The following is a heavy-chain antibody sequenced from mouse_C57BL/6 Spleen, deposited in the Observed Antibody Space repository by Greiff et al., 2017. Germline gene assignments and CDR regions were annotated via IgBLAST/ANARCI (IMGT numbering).Heavy chain of an antibody. D-gene: IGHD1-1*01. CDR3: ARVYGSSLTGIAMDY. J-gene: IGHJ4*01. CDR1: GYTFTSYW. Sequence: QVQLQQPGAELVKPGASVKLSCKASGYTFTSYWMHWVKQRPGQGLEWIGMIHPNSGSTNYNEKFKSKATLTVDKSSSTAYMQLSSLTSEDSAVYYCARVYGSSLTGIAMDYWGQGTSVTVSS. V-gene: IGHV1-64*01. CDR2: IHPNSGST.